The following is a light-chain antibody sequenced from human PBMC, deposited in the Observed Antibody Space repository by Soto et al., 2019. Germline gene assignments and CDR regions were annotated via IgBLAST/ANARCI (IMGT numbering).Light chain of an antibody. V-gene: IGLV2-11*01. Sequence: QSALTQPRSVSGSPGQSVTISCTGTSSDVGGYNYVSWYQQHPGKAPKLMIYDVSKRPSGVPDRFSGSKSGNTASLTISGLQAEDEADSYCCSYAGSNTSVFGGGTKLTVL. J-gene: IGLJ3*02. CDR3: CSYAGSNTSV. CDR2: DVS. CDR1: SSDVGGYNY.